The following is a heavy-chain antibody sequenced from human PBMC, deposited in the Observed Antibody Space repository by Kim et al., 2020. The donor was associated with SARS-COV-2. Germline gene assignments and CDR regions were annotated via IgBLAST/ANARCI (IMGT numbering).Heavy chain of an antibody. CDR3: AREAAAAHDWFDP. CDR1: GGSISSDY. J-gene: IGHJ5*02. V-gene: IGHV4-59*01. Sequence: SETLSLTCTVSGGSISSDYWSWVRQPPGKGLEWLGYIYYTGSTNYNPSLKSRVTISVDTSKNQFSLKLSSVTAADTAVYYCAREAAAAHDWFDPWGQGTLVTVSS. CDR2: IYYTGST. D-gene: IGHD6-13*01.